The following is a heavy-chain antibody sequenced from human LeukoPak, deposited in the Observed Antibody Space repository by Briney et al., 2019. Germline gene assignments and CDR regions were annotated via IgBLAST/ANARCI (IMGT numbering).Heavy chain of an antibody. Sequence: PSETLSLTCTVSGGSISSSNFYWGWIRQSPGKGLEWIGSIHYSGTTNYNPSLRSRVTISIDTSKNQFSLKLSSVTAADTAVYYCARHFAAAAATHPYYFDYWGQGTLVTVSS. CDR2: IHYSGTT. CDR1: GGSISSSNFY. J-gene: IGHJ4*02. D-gene: IGHD6-25*01. CDR3: ARHFAAAAATHPYYFDY. V-gene: IGHV4-39*01.